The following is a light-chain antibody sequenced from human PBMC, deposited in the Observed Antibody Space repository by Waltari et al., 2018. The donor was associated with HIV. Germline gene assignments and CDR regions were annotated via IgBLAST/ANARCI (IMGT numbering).Light chain of an antibody. CDR1: QSVNINY. CDR3: QQYGGSPST. CDR2: GAS. J-gene: IGKJ5*01. Sequence: IMLTQSPGPLSLSPGEKATLSCRASQSVNINYLAWYQHKPGQAPRLLIYGASSRATGIPDRFSGSGSGTDFTLTISRLEPEESAVYYCQQYGGSPSTFGQGTRLEIK. V-gene: IGKV3-20*01.